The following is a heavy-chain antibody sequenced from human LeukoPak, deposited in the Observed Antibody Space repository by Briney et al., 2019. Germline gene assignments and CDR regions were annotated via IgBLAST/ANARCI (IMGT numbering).Heavy chain of an antibody. CDR1: GFTFSSYA. CDR3: AKGNGFCSVTSCSYYYYMDV. Sequence: GGSLRLSCAASGFTFSSYAMSWVRQAPGKGLEWVSSISGSGGSTYYADSVKGRFTISRDNSKNTLDLQMNSLRPEDTAVYYCAKGNGFCSVTSCSYYYYMDVWGKGTTVTVSS. J-gene: IGHJ6*03. D-gene: IGHD2-2*01. CDR2: ISGSGGST. V-gene: IGHV3-23*01.